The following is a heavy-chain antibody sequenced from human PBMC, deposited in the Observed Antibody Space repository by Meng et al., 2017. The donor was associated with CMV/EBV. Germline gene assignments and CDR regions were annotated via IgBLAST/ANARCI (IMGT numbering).Heavy chain of an antibody. CDR3: ARTGPGLVPAALYTPRLYYYYGMDV. CDR1: GGSISSSSYY. Sequence: ETLSLTCTVSGGSISSSSYYWGWIRQPPGKGLEWVANIKQDGSEKYYVDSVKGRFTISRDNAKNSLYRQMNSLRAEDTAVYYCARTGPGLVPAALYTPRLYYYYGMDVWGQGTTVTVSS. CDR2: IKQDGSEK. J-gene: IGHJ6*02. D-gene: IGHD2-2*01. V-gene: IGHV3-7*01.